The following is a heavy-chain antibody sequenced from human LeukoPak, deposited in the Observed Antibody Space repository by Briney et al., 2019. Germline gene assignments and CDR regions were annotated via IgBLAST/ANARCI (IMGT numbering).Heavy chain of an antibody. CDR1: GGSISSGSYY. CDR2: IYTSGST. Sequence: PSQTLSLTCTVSGGSISSGSYYWSWIRQPAGKGLEWIGRIYTSGSTNYNPSLKSRVTISVDTSKNQFSLKLSSVTAADTAVYYCARERLQYYFDYWGQGTLVTVSS. CDR3: ARERLQYYFDY. D-gene: IGHD4-11*01. V-gene: IGHV4-61*02. J-gene: IGHJ4*02.